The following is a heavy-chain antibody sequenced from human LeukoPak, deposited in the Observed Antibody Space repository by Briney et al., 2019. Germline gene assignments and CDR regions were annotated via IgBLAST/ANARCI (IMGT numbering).Heavy chain of an antibody. CDR2: IKQDGSEE. D-gene: IGHD1-26*01. CDR1: GFTFSRSW. Sequence: GGSLRLSCAASGFTFSRSWMGWVRQAPGKGLEWVANIKQDGSEENFVDSVKGQFTISRDNAKKSLYLQMNSLRAEDTAVYYCARGSSAGASLRHDYWGQGTLVTVSS. V-gene: IGHV3-7*02. CDR3: ARGSSAGASLRHDY. J-gene: IGHJ4*02.